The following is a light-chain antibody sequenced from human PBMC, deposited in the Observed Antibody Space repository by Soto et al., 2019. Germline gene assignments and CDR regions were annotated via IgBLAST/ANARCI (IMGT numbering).Light chain of an antibody. V-gene: IGKV1-33*01. J-gene: IGKJ5*01. CDR2: DAS. CDR3: QQYDILPIT. Sequence: DIQMPQSPSSLFASVGDRVTITCQATQDINIYLNWYQQKPGKAPNLLIYDASNLEIGVPSRFRGSGSGTHFTFTISSLQTEDIGTYYCQQYDILPITFGRGTRLEIK. CDR1: QDINIY.